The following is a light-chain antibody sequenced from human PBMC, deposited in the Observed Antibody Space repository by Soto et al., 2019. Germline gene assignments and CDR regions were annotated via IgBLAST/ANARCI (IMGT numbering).Light chain of an antibody. CDR2: GAS. CDR1: QSVSSN. J-gene: IGKJ3*01. CDR3: QQYGSSPPQVT. Sequence: ETVLTQSPATLSLSPGESATLSCRASQSVSSNLAWHQQKPGQAPRILMYGASSRATGIPDRFSGSGSGTDFTLTISRLEPEDFAVYYCQQYGSSPPQVTFGPGTKVDI. V-gene: IGKV3-20*01.